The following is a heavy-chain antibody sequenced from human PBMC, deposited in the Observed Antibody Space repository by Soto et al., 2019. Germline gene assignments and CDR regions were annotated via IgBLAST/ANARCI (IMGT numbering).Heavy chain of an antibody. CDR2: ISGSGGST. CDR3: AKDSRLVPYSNYLH. J-gene: IGHJ4*02. Sequence: HPGGSLRLSCAASGFTFSSYEMNWVRQAPGKGLEWVSAISGSGGSTYYADSVKGRFTIPRDNSKNTLYLQMNSLRAEDTAVYYCAKDSRLVPYSNYLHWGQGTLVTVSS. V-gene: IGHV3-23*01. CDR1: GFTFSSYE. D-gene: IGHD4-4*01.